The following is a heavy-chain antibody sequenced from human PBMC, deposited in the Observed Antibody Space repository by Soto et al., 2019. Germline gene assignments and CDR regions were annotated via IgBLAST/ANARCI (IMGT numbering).Heavy chain of an antibody. Sequence: QITLKESGPTLVKPTQTLTLTCTFSGFSLSTSGVGVGWIRQPPGKALEWLALIYWDDDKRYSPSLKSRLTITKATSKNQVVLKMTNMDPVDTATYYCARMGRYYDILTGYPWTIDYWGQGTLVTVSS. J-gene: IGHJ4*02. CDR2: IYWDDDK. D-gene: IGHD3-9*01. CDR3: ARMGRYYDILTGYPWTIDY. V-gene: IGHV2-5*02. CDR1: GFSLSTSGVG.